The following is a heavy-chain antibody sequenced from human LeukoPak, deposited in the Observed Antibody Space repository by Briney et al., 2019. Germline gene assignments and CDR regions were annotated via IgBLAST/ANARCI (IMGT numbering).Heavy chain of an antibody. D-gene: IGHD6-13*01. V-gene: IGHV4-39*07. CDR1: GGSISSSSYY. J-gene: IGHJ4*02. Sequence: PSETLSLTCTVSGGSISSSSYYWGWIRQPPGKGLEWIGSIYYSGSTYYNPSLKSRVTISVDTSKNQFSLKLSSVTAADTAVYYCARDQAKLSSSWRAYWGQGTLVTVSS. CDR3: ARDQAKLSSSWRAY. CDR2: IYYSGST.